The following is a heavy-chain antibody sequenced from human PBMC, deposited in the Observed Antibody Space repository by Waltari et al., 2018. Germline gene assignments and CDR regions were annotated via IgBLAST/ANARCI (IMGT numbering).Heavy chain of an antibody. J-gene: IGHJ4*02. D-gene: IGHD2-2*01. CDR3: ARGPGCTSTVCPYYFDY. CDR2: MNPNSGNT. V-gene: IGHV1-8*02. CDR1: GYTFTSYD. Sequence: QVQLVQSGAEVKKPGASVRVSCKASGYTFTSYDINWVRQATGQGLEWMGWMNPNSGNTGYAQKFQGRVTMTTNTSISTAYMELSSLRSEDTAVYYCARGPGCTSTVCPYYFDYWGQGSLVTVSS.